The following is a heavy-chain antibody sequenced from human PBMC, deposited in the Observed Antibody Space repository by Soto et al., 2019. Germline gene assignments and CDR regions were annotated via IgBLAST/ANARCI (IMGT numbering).Heavy chain of an antibody. Sequence: GASVKVSCKASGYTFTSYGISWVRQAPGQGLEWMGWISAYNGNTNYAQKLQGRVTMTTDTSTSTAYMELRSLRSDDTAAYYCASFLARHYYGMDVWGQGTTVTVSS. CDR1: GYTFTSYG. J-gene: IGHJ6*02. V-gene: IGHV1-18*01. CDR3: ASFLARHYYGMDV. CDR2: ISAYNGNT.